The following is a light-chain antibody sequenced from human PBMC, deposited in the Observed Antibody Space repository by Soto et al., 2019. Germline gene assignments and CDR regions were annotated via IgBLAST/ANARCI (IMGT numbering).Light chain of an antibody. Sequence: DIQMTQSPFTLSESVGDRVTITCRASQSISSWLAWYQKKPGKDPKILIYKASSLESGVPSRFSGSGSGTDFNLTISRLETEDFAVYYCQQRHNWRDTFGQGTRLEIK. CDR3: QQRHNWRDT. J-gene: IGKJ5*01. V-gene: IGKV1-5*03. CDR2: KAS. CDR1: QSISSW.